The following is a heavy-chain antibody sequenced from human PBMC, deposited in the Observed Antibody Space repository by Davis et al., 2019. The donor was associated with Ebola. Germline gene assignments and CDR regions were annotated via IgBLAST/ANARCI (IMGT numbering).Heavy chain of an antibody. J-gene: IGHJ4*02. D-gene: IGHD3-3*01. CDR2: VSHSERER. CDR1: GFIFRNYA. V-gene: IGHV3-30*04. Sequence: PEGSLRLSCAASGFIFRNYAMHWVRQAPGKGLEWVAVVSHSERERFYADSVKGRFTISRDNSENTLYLQMNSLTADDTSVYYCARAGFDEVLDYWGQGTPVTVSS. CDR3: ARAGFDEVLDY.